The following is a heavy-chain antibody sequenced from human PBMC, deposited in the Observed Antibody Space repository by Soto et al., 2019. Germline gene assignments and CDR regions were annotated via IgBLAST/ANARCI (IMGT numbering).Heavy chain of an antibody. Sequence: EMQLLESGGGLVQPGGSLRLSCAASGFTFSHYAMSWVRQAPGKGLEWVSTIIAGGGDTYYAESVKGRFTISRDNSKYTLYMQRNSLRAEDTALYYCAKKYSYDSGTYLYHFDCWGQGTLVTVSS. V-gene: IGHV3-23*01. CDR2: IIAGGGDT. CDR1: GFTFSHYA. J-gene: IGHJ4*02. D-gene: IGHD3-10*01. CDR3: AKKYSYDSGTYLYHFDC.